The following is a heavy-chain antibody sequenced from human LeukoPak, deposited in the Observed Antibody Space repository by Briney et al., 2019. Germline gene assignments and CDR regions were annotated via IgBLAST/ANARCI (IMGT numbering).Heavy chain of an antibody. CDR3: ARAGDAFDM. Sequence: VQPGRSLRLSCAASGFTFSSYGMHWVRQAPGKGLEWVAVIWYDGSDKYYADSVKGRLTISRDNSKKTLFLQMNSLRAEATAVYYCARAGDAFDMWGQGTMVTVPS. D-gene: IGHD3-10*01. CDR2: IWYDGSDK. V-gene: IGHV3-33*01. J-gene: IGHJ3*02. CDR1: GFTFSSYG.